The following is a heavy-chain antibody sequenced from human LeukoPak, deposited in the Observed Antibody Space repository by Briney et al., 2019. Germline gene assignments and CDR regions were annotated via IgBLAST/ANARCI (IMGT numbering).Heavy chain of an antibody. Sequence: PGGSLRLSCAASGFXVSXFXXXXXXXXXXXXXXXXXNXKXXXNEKYYMDSXXGRXXISRDSAXNSLYLQMNSLTVEDTAVYYCARAVKXXGLAVGPFDPWGQGTLVTVSS. CDR3: ARAVKXXGLAVGPFDP. D-gene: IGHD3/OR15-3a*01. CDR1: GFXVSXFX. V-gene: IGHV3-7*01. J-gene: IGHJ5*02. CDR2: XKXXXNEK.